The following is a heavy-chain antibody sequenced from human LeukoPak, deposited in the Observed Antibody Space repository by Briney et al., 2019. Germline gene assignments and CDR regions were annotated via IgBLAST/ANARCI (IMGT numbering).Heavy chain of an antibody. V-gene: IGHV4-34*01. CDR2: INHSGST. CDR3: ARGPVETSGWYEER. Sequence: SETLSLTCAVYGGSFSGYYWSWIRQPPGKGLEWIGEINHSGSTNYNPSLQSRVTISVDTSKNQFSLKLSSVTAADTAVYYCARGPVETSGWYEERWGQGTLVTVSS. D-gene: IGHD6-19*01. CDR1: GGSFSGYY. J-gene: IGHJ4*02.